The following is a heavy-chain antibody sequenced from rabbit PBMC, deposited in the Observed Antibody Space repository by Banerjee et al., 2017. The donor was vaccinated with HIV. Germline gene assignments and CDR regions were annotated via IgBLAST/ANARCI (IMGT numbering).Heavy chain of an antibody. V-gene: IGHV1S40*01. CDR2: IYTGSSGST. Sequence: QSLEESGGDLVKPGASLTLTCTASGFSLSDNYVMWWVRQAPGKGLEWIACIYTGSSGSTYYASWAKGRFTISKTSSTTVTLQMTSLTAADTATYACAKYSNYYGMDLWGPGTLVTVS. CDR3: AKYSNYYGMDL. CDR1: GFSLSDNYV. J-gene: IGHJ6*01.